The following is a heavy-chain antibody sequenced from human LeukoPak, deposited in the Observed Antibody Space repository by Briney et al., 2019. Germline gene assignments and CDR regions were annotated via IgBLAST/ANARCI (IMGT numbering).Heavy chain of an antibody. CDR2: ISTYNGNT. CDR3: ARDHISSGSYYPYVYNYYYYYMDV. J-gene: IGHJ6*03. V-gene: IGHV1-18*01. D-gene: IGHD3-10*01. Sequence: ASVKVSCKASGYTFTSYGISWVRQAPGQGLEWMGWISTYNGNTNYAQKLQGRVTMTTDTSTSTAYMELRSLRSDDTAVYYCARDHISSGSYYPYVYNYYYYYMDVWGKGTTVTVSS. CDR1: GYTFTSYG.